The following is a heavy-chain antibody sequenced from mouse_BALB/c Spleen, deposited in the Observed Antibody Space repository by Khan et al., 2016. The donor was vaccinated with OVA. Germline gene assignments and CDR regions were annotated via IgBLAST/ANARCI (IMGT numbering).Heavy chain of an antibody. CDR1: GYSITSDYA. CDR2: ISYSGRT. D-gene: IGHD1-1*01. J-gene: IGHJ2*01. CDR3: ARSVTITTVVATDFDY. Sequence: EVQLQESGPGLVKPSQSLSLTCTVTGYSITSDYAWNWIRQFPENKLEWVGYISYSGRTSYNPSLKSRISITRDTSKNQFFLQLSSVTTEDTATYYCARSVTITTVVATDFDYWGQGTTLTVSS. V-gene: IGHV3-2*02.